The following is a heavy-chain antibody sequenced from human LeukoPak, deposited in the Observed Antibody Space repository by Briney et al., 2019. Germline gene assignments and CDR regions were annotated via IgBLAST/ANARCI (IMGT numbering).Heavy chain of an antibody. D-gene: IGHD3-10*01. Sequence: GGSLRLSCGASGFTFSSYAMSWVRQAPGKGLEWVSAISGSGGSTYYADSVKGRFTISRDNSKNTLYLQMNSLRAEDTAVYYCAKDRLWFGELATWGQGTLVTVSS. CDR3: AKDRLWFGELAT. CDR2: ISGSGGST. V-gene: IGHV3-23*01. CDR1: GFTFSSYA. J-gene: IGHJ4*02.